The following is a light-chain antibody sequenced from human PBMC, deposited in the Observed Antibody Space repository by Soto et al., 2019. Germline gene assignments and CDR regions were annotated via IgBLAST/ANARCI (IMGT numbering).Light chain of an antibody. CDR3: PQYDTSPRT. CDR1: QSVSSNY. V-gene: IGKV3-20*01. J-gene: IGKJ1*01. CDR2: GAS. Sequence: EIVLTQSPCTLSLSPGERATLACRASQSVSSNYLAWYQQKRGQAPRLLIYGASSRATGIPTRFSGIGSGTDFTLTISRLEPEDFAVYYCPQYDTSPRTFGQGTKVEI.